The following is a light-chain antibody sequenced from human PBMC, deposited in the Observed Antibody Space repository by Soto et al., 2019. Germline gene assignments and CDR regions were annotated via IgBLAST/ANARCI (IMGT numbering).Light chain of an antibody. Sequence: QSALTQPASVSGSPVQSITISCTGTSSDVGGYNYVSWYQQHPGKAPKLMINDVSNRPSGVSNRFSGSKSGNTASLTISGLQAVDEADYYCSSYTSSSTVVFGGGTKLTVL. J-gene: IGLJ3*02. CDR1: SSDVGGYNY. V-gene: IGLV2-14*03. CDR2: DVS. CDR3: SSYTSSSTVV.